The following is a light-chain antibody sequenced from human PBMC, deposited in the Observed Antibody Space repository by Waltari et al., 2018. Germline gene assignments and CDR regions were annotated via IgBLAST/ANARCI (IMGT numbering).Light chain of an antibody. Sequence: QSVLTQPPSASGTPGQRVTISCSGSSSDIGTHYVYWYRQGPGTAPRLIMYRNDQRPIGVPVRFSASKSGTSASLVISGLRSEDEAAYYCSTWDDSLSSPVFGGGTKLTVL. CDR2: RND. CDR3: STWDDSLSSPV. CDR1: SSDIGTHY. J-gene: IGLJ3*02. V-gene: IGLV1-47*01.